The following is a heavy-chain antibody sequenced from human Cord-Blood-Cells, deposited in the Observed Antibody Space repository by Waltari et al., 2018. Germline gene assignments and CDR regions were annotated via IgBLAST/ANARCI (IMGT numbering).Heavy chain of an antibody. CDR3: ARCKVVAAAGRYWFDP. Sequence: QVQLVQSGAEVKKPGASVKVSCKASGYTFTGYYMPRVRQAPGQGLEWMGWINPNSGGTNYAQKFQGRVTMTRDTSISTAYMELSRLRSDDTAVYYCARCKVVAAAGRYWFDPWGQGTLVTVSS. V-gene: IGHV1-2*02. J-gene: IGHJ5*02. CDR1: GYTFTGYY. D-gene: IGHD6-13*01. CDR2: INPNSGGT.